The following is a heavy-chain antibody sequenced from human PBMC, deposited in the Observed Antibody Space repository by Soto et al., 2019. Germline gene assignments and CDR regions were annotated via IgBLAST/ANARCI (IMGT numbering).Heavy chain of an antibody. CDR3: ARDHAYYDFWSGYYTPWFDP. J-gene: IGHJ5*02. CDR2: INPSGGST. CDR1: GYTYTSYY. D-gene: IGHD3-3*01. V-gene: IGHV1-46*01. Sequence: ASVKASSKAPGYTYTSYYMHWRRQDTGQGLEWMGIINPSGGSTSYAQKFQGRVTMTRDTSTSTVYMELSSLRSEDTAVYYCARDHAYYDFWSGYYTPWFDPWGQGTLVTVSS.